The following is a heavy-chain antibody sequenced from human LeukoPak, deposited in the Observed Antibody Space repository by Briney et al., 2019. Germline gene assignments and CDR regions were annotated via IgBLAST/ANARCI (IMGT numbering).Heavy chain of an antibody. V-gene: IGHV1-2*02. CDR2: INPGSGGT. CDR1: GYTFIDYY. D-gene: IGHD5-24*01. Sequence: ASAKVSCKASGYTFIDYYIHWVRQAPGQGLEWMGWINPGSGGTNFAQKFQGGVSMTRDTSITTAYMELSSLRSDDTAVYYCARGGRDGHDLLAYHFYYMDFWGKGTTVTVSS. CDR3: ARGGRDGHDLLAYHFYYMDF. J-gene: IGHJ6*03.